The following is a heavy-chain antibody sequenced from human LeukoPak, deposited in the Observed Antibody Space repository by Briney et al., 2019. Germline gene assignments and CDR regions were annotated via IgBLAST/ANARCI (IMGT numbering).Heavy chain of an antibody. V-gene: IGHV3-20*04. D-gene: IGHD3-10*01. CDR2: INWNGGST. Sequence: TGGSLRLSCAASGFTFDDYGMSWVRQAPGKGLEWVSGINWNGGSTGYADSVKGRFTISRDNAKNSLYLQMNSLRAEDMGLYYCAKGFGGTQIGDGFDIWGQGTMVTVSS. J-gene: IGHJ3*02. CDR1: GFTFDDYG. CDR3: AKGFGGTQIGDGFDI.